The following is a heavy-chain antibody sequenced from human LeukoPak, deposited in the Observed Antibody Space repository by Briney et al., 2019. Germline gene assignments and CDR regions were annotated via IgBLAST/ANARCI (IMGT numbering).Heavy chain of an antibody. CDR2: FYPGDSDT. CDR3: ARGDCINGVCYEFFQH. CDR1: GYSFTDYW. D-gene: IGHD2-8*01. V-gene: IGHV5-51*01. Sequence: GESLKISCKGSGYSFTDYWIGWVRHMPGKGLEWIGIFYPGDSDTRYSPSFQGQVTISADKSISTAYLQWSSLKASDTAMYYCARGDCINGVCYEFFQHWGQGTLVTVSS. J-gene: IGHJ1*01.